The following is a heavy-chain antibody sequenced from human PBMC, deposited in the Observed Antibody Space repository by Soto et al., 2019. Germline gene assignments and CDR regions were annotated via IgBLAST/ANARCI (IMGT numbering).Heavy chain of an antibody. D-gene: IGHD2-2*01. CDR3: ARRGGYCSSTSCYPFDY. J-gene: IGHJ4*02. CDR1: GGSISSSSYY. CDR2: IYYSGST. V-gene: IGHV4-39*01. Sequence: SETLSLTCTVSGGSISSSSYYWGWIRQPPGKGLEWIGSIYYSGSTYYNPSLKSRVTISVDTSKNQFSLKLSSVTAADTAVYYCARRGGYCSSTSCYPFDYWGQGTLVTV.